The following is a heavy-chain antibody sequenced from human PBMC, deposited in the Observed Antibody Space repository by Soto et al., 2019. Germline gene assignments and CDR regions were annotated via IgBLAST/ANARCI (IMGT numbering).Heavy chain of an antibody. V-gene: IGHV3-23*01. CDR1: GVTFSTNS. CDR2: ISGGGDST. J-gene: IGHJ5*02. Sequence: EVQLLESVGGLVHPGGSLRLDCAASGVTFSTNSMTWVRQAPGKGLEWVCGISGGGDSTHYADSVKGRFTISRDNSKNMVYLQRNSLTADDTAVYFCSKWDGYGDQWGQGTLVTVSS. D-gene: IGHD5-12*01. CDR3: SKWDGYGDQ.